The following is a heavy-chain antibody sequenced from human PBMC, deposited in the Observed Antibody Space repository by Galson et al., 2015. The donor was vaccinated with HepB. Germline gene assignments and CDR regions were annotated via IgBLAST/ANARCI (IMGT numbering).Heavy chain of an antibody. CDR1: GFTFSSYG. CDR2: IRYDGSNK. D-gene: IGHD3-22*01. CDR3: AWGPGYGYYYGFGY. V-gene: IGHV3-30*02. Sequence: SLRLSCAASGFTFSSYGMHWVRQAPGKGLEWVAFIRYDGSNKYYADSVKGRFTISRDNSKNTLYLQMNSLRAEDTAVYYCAWGPGYGYYYGFGYWGQGTLVTVSS. J-gene: IGHJ4*02.